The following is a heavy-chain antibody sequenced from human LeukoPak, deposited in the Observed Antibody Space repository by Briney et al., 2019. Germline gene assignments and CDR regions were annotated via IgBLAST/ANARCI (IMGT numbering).Heavy chain of an antibody. CDR3: ARNDLGYGKIFDY. Sequence: SETLSLTCTVSGGSINSNSFYWGWARQPPGKGLEWIGLGSLSYTGSTYYSPSLKSRITISVDMAKSQSSLKLSSVTAADTAVYYCARNDLGYGKIFDYWGQGTLVTVSS. D-gene: IGHD5-18*01. CDR1: GGSINSNSFY. J-gene: IGHJ4*02. V-gene: IGHV4-39*01. CDR2: LSYTGST.